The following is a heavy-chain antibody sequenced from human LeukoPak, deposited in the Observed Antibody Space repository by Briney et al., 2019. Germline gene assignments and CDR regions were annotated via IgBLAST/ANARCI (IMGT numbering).Heavy chain of an antibody. V-gene: IGHV3-13*01. J-gene: IGHJ3*02. D-gene: IGHD3-16*01. CDR2: IGKGGDT. CDR1: RIIFSSYD. CDR3: VRGGSPEAFDI. Sequence: PGGSLRLSCATSRIIFSSYDMHWVRQATGKGLEWVSGIGKGGDTYYAGSVKGRFTISRENAKNSLYLQMNSLRAGDTAFYYCVRGGSPEAFDIWGQGTMVTVSS.